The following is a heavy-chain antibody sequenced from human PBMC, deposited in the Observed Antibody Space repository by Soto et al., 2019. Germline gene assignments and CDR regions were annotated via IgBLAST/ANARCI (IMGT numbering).Heavy chain of an antibody. D-gene: IGHD3-10*01. J-gene: IGHJ3*02. CDR2: INQDGSEE. V-gene: IGHV3-7*01. Sequence: EVQLVESGGGLVQPGGSLRLSCAASGFTFSSYWMSWVRQGPAKGLEWVANINQDGSEEYYVDSVKGRFTISRDNAKNSVYLQLNSLRAQDTAVYYCARARSEVTSGGGFDIWGLGTTVAVFS. CDR3: ARARSEVTSGGGFDI. CDR1: GFTFSSYW.